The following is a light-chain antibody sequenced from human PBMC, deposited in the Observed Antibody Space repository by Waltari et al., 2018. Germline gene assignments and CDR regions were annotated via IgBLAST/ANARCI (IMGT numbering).Light chain of an antibody. J-gene: IGLJ2*01. CDR2: GNN. V-gene: IGLV1-40*01. CDR3: QSYDRSLSVV. Sequence: QSALTQPPSVSGAPGQRITISCTGSGSNIGAGYDVHWYQQFPGTAPKRLLYGNNDRPSGVPDRFFGSKTGTSASRAITGLQADDEADYYCQSYDRSLSVVFGGGTKLTVL. CDR1: GSNIGAGYD.